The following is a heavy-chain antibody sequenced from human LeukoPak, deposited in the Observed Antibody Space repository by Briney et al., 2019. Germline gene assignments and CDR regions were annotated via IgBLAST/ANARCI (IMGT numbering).Heavy chain of an antibody. CDR1: GFTFSSYA. CDR2: ISGSGGST. J-gene: IGHJ4*02. V-gene: IGHV3-23*01. Sequence: GGSLRLSCAASGFTFSSYAMSWVRQAPGKGLEWVSAISGSGGSTYYADSVKGRFTMSRDNSKNTLYLQMNSLRAEDTAVYYCARSGYSGRYQRFDYWGQGTLVPVSS. CDR3: ARSGYSGRYQRFDY. D-gene: IGHD1-26*01.